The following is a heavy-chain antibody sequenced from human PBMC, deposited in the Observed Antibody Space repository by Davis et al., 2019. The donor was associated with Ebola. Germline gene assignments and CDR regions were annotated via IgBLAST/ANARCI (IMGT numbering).Heavy chain of an antibody. V-gene: IGHV3-21*04. D-gene: IGHD2-15*01. CDR1: GFTFSSYS. CDR2: ISSSSSYI. CDR3: AKVSGIVVVVAAPTDYGMDV. J-gene: IGHJ6*02. Sequence: GESLKISCAASGFTFSSYSMNWVRQAPGKGLEWVSSISSSSSYIYYADSVKGRFTISRDNAKNSLYLQMNSLRAEDTAVYYCAKVSGIVVVVAAPTDYGMDVWGQGTTVTVSS.